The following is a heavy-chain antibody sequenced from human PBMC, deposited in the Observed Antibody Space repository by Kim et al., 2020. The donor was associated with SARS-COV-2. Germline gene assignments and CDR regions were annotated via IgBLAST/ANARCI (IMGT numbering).Heavy chain of an antibody. Sequence: ASVKVSCKASGYTFTSYDINWVRQATGQGLEWMGWMNPNSGNTGYAQKFQGRVTMTRNTSISTAYMELSSLRSEDTAVYYCARSVISSWYLNVWFDPWGQGTLVTVSS. V-gene: IGHV1-8*01. CDR2: MNPNSGNT. J-gene: IGHJ5*02. D-gene: IGHD6-13*01. CDR3: ARSVISSWYLNVWFDP. CDR1: GYTFTSYD.